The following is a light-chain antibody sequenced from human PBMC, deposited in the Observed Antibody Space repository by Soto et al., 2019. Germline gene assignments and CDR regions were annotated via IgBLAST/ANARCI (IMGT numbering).Light chain of an antibody. J-gene: IGLJ1*01. Sequence: QSALTQPPSASGSPGQSVAISCTGTSSDVGGYNYVSWYQQHPGKAPKLMIYAVTKRPAAVPARFSGSKSGNTASLTISGLQAEDEADYYCCSYAGSYTFDVFGTGTKLTVL. CDR2: AVT. CDR1: SSDVGGYNY. CDR3: CSYAGSYTFDV. V-gene: IGLV2-11*01.